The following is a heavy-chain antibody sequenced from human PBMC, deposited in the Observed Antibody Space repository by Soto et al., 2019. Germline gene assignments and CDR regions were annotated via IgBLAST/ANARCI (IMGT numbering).Heavy chain of an antibody. D-gene: IGHD3-22*01. CDR2: IIPIFGTA. J-gene: IGHJ4*02. Sequence: QVQLVQSGAEVKKPGSSVKVSCKASGGTFSSYAISWVRQAPGQGLEWMGGIIPIFGTANYAQKFQGRVTITADKSTSTDYMELSSLRSEDTAVYYCARDLFFSPTDINCDSSGYYRNWGQGTLVTVSS. CDR3: ARDLFFSPTDINCDSSGYYRN. CDR1: GGTFSSYA. V-gene: IGHV1-69*06.